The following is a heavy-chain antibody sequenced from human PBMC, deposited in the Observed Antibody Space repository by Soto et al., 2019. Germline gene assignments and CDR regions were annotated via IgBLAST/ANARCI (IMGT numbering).Heavy chain of an antibody. Sequence: GGSLRLSCAASGFTFSNAWMSWVRQAPGKGLEWVGRIKSKTDGGTTDYAAPVKGRFTISRDDSKNTLYLQMNSLKTEDTALYDCTTDPHDYGDYAFDYWGQGTLVTVSS. CDR1: GFTFSNAW. CDR3: TTDPHDYGDYAFDY. D-gene: IGHD4-17*01. CDR2: IKSKTDGGTT. J-gene: IGHJ4*02. V-gene: IGHV3-15*01.